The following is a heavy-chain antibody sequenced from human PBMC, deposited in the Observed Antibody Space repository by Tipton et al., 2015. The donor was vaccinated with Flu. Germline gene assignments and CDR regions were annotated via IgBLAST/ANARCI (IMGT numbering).Heavy chain of an antibody. J-gene: IGHJ4*02. V-gene: IGHV4-59*01. CDR3: ARYDYYGSGTIDS. Sequence: LRLSCTVSGGSSGSYFWNWIRQSPERGLEWIAYIHNSGSTTYNPSLKSRVTISIDTSKNQFSLKLFSVTAADTAVYYCARYDYYGSGTIDSWGQGTLVTVSS. CDR2: IHNSGST. D-gene: IGHD3-10*01. CDR1: GGSSGSYF.